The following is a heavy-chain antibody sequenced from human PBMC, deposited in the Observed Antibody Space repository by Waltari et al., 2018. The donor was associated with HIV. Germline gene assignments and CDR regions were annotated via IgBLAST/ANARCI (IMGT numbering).Heavy chain of an antibody. CDR3: ASGQVIVGGWRHYFGMEV. CDR1: GVAFDTQT. Sequence: EVQLVESGGGLVKPGGSLRLSCAASGVAFDTQTMNWVSQAPGKGLEWVASISDNFIFYAGSLKGRFTISRDNAKNSLYLEMKSLRAEDTAVYYCASGQVIVGGWRHYFGMEVWGQGTTVTVS. J-gene: IGHJ6*02. D-gene: IGHD3-22*01. V-gene: IGHV3-21*02. CDR2: ISDNFI.